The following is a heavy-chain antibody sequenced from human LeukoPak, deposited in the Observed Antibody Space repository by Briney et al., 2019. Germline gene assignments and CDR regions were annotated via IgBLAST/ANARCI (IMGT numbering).Heavy chain of an antibody. D-gene: IGHD3-10*01. J-gene: IGHJ5*02. CDR3: ARSPVLGFGEPTPSWLDP. CDR2: IYHSGST. Sequence: PSETLSLTCAVSGYSISSGYYWGWIRQPPGKGLEWIGSIYHSGSTYYNPSLKSRVTISVDTSKNQFSLKLSSVTAADTAVYYCARSPVLGFGEPTPSWLDPWGQGTLVTVSS. CDR1: GYSISSGYY. V-gene: IGHV4-38-2*01.